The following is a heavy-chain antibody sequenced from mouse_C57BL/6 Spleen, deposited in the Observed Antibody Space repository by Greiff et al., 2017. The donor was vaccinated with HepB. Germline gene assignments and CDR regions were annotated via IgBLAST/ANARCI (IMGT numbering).Heavy chain of an antibody. CDR2: IDPANGNT. V-gene: IGHV14-3*01. CDR3: ARGTTVVPYWYFDV. D-gene: IGHD1-1*01. Sequence: EVMLVESVAELVRPGASVKLSCTASGFNIENTYMHWVKQRPEQGLEWIGRIDPANGNTKYAPKFQGKATITADTSSNTAYLQLSSLTSEDTAIYYCARGTTVVPYWYFDVWGTGTTVTVSS. CDR1: GFNIENTY. J-gene: IGHJ1*03.